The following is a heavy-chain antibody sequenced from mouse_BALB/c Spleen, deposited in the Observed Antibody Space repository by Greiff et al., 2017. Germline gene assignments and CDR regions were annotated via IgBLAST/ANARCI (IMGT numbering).Heavy chain of an antibody. CDR2: IWTGGGT. Sequence: VQVVESGPGLVAPSQSLSITCTVSGFSLTSYDISWIRQPPGKGLEWLGVIWTGGGTNYNSAFMSRLSISKDNSKSQVFLKMNSLQTDDTAIYYCVRDYYGYDAMDYWGQGTSVTVSS. J-gene: IGHJ4*01. D-gene: IGHD1-2*01. V-gene: IGHV2-9-2*01. CDR1: GFSLTSYD. CDR3: VRDYYGYDAMDY.